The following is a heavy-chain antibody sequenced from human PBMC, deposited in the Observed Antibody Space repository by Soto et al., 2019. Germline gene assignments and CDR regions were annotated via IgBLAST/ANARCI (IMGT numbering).Heavy chain of an antibody. Sequence: ASVKVSCKVSGYTLTELSMHWVRQAPGKGLEWMGGFDPEDGETIYAQKFQGRVTMTEDTSTDTAYMELSSLRSEDTAVYYCATSSVLGIAVAGTFDYWGQGTPVTVSS. CDR3: ATSSVLGIAVAGTFDY. J-gene: IGHJ4*02. CDR2: FDPEDGET. D-gene: IGHD6-19*01. V-gene: IGHV1-24*01. CDR1: GYTLTELS.